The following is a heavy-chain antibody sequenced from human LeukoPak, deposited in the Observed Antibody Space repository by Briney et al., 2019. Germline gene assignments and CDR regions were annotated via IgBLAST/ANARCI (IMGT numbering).Heavy chain of an antibody. D-gene: IGHD3-10*01. V-gene: IGHV5-51*01. CDR1: GYSFTSYW. J-gene: IGHJ4*02. CDR3: ARHGDSYGSGSFFGSGY. Sequence: GESLKISCKGSGYSFTSYWIGWVRQMPGKGLEWMGIIYPGDSNTRYSPSFQGQVTISADNSISTAYLQWSSLKASDTAVYYCARHGDSYGSGSFFGSGYWGQGTLVTVSS. CDR2: IYPGDSNT.